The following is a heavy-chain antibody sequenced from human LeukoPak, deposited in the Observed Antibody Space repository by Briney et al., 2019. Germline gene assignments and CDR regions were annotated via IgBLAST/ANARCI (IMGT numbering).Heavy chain of an antibody. Sequence: PGGSLRLSCAASGFTFSNYAMSWVRQAPGKGLEWVSAISGSGGSTYYADSVKGRFTISRDNSKNTLYLQMNSLRAEDTAVYYCAKVQWEPQNLYYYYYYGMDVWGQGTTVTVSS. CDR1: GFTFSNYA. CDR3: AKVQWEPQNLYYYYYYGMDV. J-gene: IGHJ6*02. CDR2: ISGSGGST. V-gene: IGHV3-23*01. D-gene: IGHD1-26*01.